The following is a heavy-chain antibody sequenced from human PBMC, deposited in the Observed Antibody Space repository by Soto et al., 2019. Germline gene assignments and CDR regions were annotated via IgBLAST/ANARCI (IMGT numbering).Heavy chain of an antibody. Sequence: SVKVSCKASGGTFSSYAISWVRQAPGQGLEWMGGIIPIFGTANYAQKFQGRVTITADESTSTAYMELSSLRSEDTAVYYCARGVGSGSYYNQYNWFDPWGQGTLVTSPQ. J-gene: IGHJ5*02. CDR1: GGTFSSYA. CDR2: IIPIFGTA. CDR3: ARGVGSGSYYNQYNWFDP. D-gene: IGHD3-10*01. V-gene: IGHV1-69*13.